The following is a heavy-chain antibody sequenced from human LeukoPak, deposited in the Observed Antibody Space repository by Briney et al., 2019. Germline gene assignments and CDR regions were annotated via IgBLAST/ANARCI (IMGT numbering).Heavy chain of an antibody. CDR3: ARGSGWLDY. CDR1: GFTVSNTF. Sequence: PGGSLRLSCAASGFTVSNTFMSWVRQAPGKGLEWVSVIYSVGTTYYADPVKGRFTISRDNSKNTLYLQMNSLRAEDTAVYYCARGSGWLDYWGQGTLVTVSS. CDR2: IYSVGTT. J-gene: IGHJ4*02. D-gene: IGHD6-19*01. V-gene: IGHV3-53*01.